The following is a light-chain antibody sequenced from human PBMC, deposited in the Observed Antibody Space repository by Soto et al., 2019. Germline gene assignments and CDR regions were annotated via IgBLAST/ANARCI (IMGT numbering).Light chain of an antibody. V-gene: IGKV1-39*01. Sequence: DIKMTQSPSSLSASVGDSVTITCRASQSISSYLNWYQQKPGKAPKLLIYAASSLQSGVPSRFSGSGSGTDFTLTISSLQPEDFATYYCQQSYSTPGTFGQGTKLEIK. CDR2: AAS. CDR3: QQSYSTPGT. CDR1: QSISSY. J-gene: IGKJ2*01.